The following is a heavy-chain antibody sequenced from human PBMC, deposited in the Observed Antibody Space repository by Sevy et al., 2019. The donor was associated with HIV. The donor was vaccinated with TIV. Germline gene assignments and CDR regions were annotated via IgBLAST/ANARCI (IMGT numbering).Heavy chain of an antibody. J-gene: IGHJ3*02. CDR1: GGSFSGYY. CDR3: ARHCGGTSCSHAFDI. Sequence: LLQLRRTLSLTCAVYGGSFSGYYWSWIRQPPGKGLEWIGEINHSGSTNYNPSLKSRVTISVDTSKNQFSLKLSSVTAADTAVYYCARHCGGTSCSHAFDIWGQGTMVTVSS. D-gene: IGHD2-2*01. V-gene: IGHV4-34*01. CDR2: INHSGST.